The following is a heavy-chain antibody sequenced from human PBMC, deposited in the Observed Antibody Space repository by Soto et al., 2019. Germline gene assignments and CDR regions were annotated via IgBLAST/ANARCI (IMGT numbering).Heavy chain of an antibody. D-gene: IGHD1-26*01. CDR1: GYTFTRYY. CDR2: VSAYSGNT. CDR3: ARGGQWDFLSDY. J-gene: IGHJ4*02. V-gene: IGHV1-18*01. Sequence: QVQLVQFGAEVKKPGASVKVSCMASGYTFTRYYINWVRQAPRQGLEWVGWVSAYSGNTHYEQKHQGRFTLTTDTSTSTAYMELRSLRSDDPAVYLCARGGQWDFLSDYWGQGTLVTVSS.